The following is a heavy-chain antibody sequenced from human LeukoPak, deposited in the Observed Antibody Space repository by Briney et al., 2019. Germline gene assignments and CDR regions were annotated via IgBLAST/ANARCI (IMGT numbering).Heavy chain of an antibody. CDR1: GFTFSSYW. Sequence: GGSLRLXCAASGFTFSSYWMSWVRQAPGKGLEWVANIKQDGSDKFYVDSVKGRFTISRDNAKNSLYLQMNSLRAEDTAVYYCATGPQWFGELFCDYWGQGTLVSVSS. CDR3: ATGPQWFGELFCDY. CDR2: IKQDGSDK. J-gene: IGHJ4*02. D-gene: IGHD3-10*01. V-gene: IGHV3-7*01.